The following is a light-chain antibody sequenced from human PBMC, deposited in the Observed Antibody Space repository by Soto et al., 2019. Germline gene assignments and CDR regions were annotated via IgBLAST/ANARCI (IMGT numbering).Light chain of an antibody. Sequence: EIVLTHSPGTLSLSPWERATLSCGASESVRSSYLAWYQQKPGQAPRLLIYDASNRATGIPARFSGSGSGTDFSLTISSLEPEDFAVYYCQQRSNWGAFGQGTKVDIK. CDR1: ESVRSSY. CDR3: QQRSNWGA. V-gene: IGKV3D-20*02. J-gene: IGKJ1*01. CDR2: DAS.